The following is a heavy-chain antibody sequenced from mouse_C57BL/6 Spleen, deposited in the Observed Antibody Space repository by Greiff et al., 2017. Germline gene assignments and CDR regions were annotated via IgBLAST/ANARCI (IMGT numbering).Heavy chain of an antibody. J-gene: IGHJ4*01. CDR3: ARPTIITGYAMDY. CDR1: GYTFTSYW. V-gene: IGHV1-55*01. D-gene: IGHD2-5*01. CDR2: IYPGSGST. Sequence: QVQLQQPGAELVKPGASVKMSCKASGYTFTSYWITWVKQRPGQGLEWIGDIYPGSGSTNYNEKFKSKATLTVDTSSSTAYMQLSSLTSEDSAVYYCARPTIITGYAMDYWGQGTSVTVSS.